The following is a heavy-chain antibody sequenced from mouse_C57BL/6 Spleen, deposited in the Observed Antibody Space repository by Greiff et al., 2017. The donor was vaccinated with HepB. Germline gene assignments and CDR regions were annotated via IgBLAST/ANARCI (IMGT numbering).Heavy chain of an antibody. Sequence: EVQLQQSGAELVKPGASVKLSCTASGFNIKDYYMHWVKQRTEQGLEWIGRIDPADGETKYAPKFQGKATITADTSSNPAYLQLSSLTSEDTAVYYWARSYGNPHYYFDYWGQGTTRTVSS. CDR3: ARSYGNPHYYFDY. J-gene: IGHJ2*01. CDR1: GFNIKDYY. CDR2: IDPADGET. D-gene: IGHD2-10*02. V-gene: IGHV14-2*01.